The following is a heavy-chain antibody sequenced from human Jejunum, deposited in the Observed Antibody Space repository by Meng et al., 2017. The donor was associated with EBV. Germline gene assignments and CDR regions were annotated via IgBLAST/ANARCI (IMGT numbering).Heavy chain of an antibody. CDR3: ARVLDYGGSGYHPYGMDV. CDR2: ISSSSTYT. V-gene: IGHV3-21*01. CDR1: GFTFSTYS. D-gene: IGHD4-23*01. Sequence: EVQLVESGGGLVKPGGSLRLSCSASGFTFSTYSMTWVRQAPGKGLEWVSCISSSSTYTYYADSLKGRFTISRDDAKNSLYLQMNSLRADDTAVYYCARVLDYGGSGYHPYGMDVWGQGTTVTVSS. J-gene: IGHJ6*02.